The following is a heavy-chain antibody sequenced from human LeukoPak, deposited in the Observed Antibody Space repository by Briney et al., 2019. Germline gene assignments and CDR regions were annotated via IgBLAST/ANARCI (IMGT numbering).Heavy chain of an antibody. J-gene: IGHJ3*02. CDR2: INHSEST. CDR1: GGSFSAYY. Sequence: SETLSLTCAVYGGSFSAYYWSWIRQPPGKGLEWIAEINHSESTNYNPSLKSRVTISVDTSKNQLSLKLSSVTGADTAVYYCAGEGGDIWGQGTMVTVSS. CDR3: AGEGGDI. D-gene: IGHD3-16*01. V-gene: IGHV4-34*01.